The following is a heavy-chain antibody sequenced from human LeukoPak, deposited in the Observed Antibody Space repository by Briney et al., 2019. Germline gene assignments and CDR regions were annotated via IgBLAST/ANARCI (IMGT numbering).Heavy chain of an antibody. V-gene: IGHV3-23*01. CDR2: ISGSGGST. Sequence: GGSLRLSCAASGFTFSSYAMSWVRQAPGKGLEWVSAISGSGGSTYYADSVKGRFTISRDNAKNSLYLQMNSLRAEDTAVYYCARAPQLRFLEWLLFGNFDYWGQGTLVTVSS. J-gene: IGHJ4*02. CDR3: ARAPQLRFLEWLLFGNFDY. CDR1: GFTFSSYA. D-gene: IGHD3-3*01.